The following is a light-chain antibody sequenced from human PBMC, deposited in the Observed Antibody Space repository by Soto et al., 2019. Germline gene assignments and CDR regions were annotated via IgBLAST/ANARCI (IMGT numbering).Light chain of an antibody. CDR1: SSDVGDFNY. J-gene: IGLJ2*01. Sequence: QSALTQPASVSGSPGRSVTITWTGSSSDVGDFNYVSWYQHLPGRAPKLIIYDVTNRPSGISYRFSASKSGRTASLTISGLQAEDEADYYCSSYSSSSTHVVFGGGTKLTVL. CDR2: DVT. V-gene: IGLV2-14*03. CDR3: SSYSSSSTHVV.